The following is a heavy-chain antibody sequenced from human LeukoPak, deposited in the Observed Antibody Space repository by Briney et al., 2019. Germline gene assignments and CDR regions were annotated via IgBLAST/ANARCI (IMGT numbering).Heavy chain of an antibody. CDR3: VRDLGWNEDY. CDR1: GFTFRSYW. CDR2: INSDGSRI. V-gene: IGHV3-74*01. J-gene: IGHJ4*02. D-gene: IGHD1-1*01. Sequence: SGGSLRLSCAASGFTFRSYWMHWVRQAPGKGLFWVSRINSDGSRIGYADSVNGRFTISRDNAKNTLYLQMNSLRVEDTAVYYCVRDLGWNEDYWGQGTLVTVSS.